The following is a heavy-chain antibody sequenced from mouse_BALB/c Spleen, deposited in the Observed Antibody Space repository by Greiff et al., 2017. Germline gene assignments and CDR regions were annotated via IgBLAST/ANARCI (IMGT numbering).Heavy chain of an antibody. CDR2: ISSGGSYT. Sequence: EVMLVESGGGLVKPGGSLKLSCAASGFTFSSYAMPWVRQTPEKRLEWVATISSGGSYTYYPDSVKGRFTISRDNAKNTLYLQMSSLRSEDAAMYYYARRGWDGWFAYWGQGTLVTVSA. V-gene: IGHV5-9-1*01. CDR1: GFTFSSYA. CDR3: ARRGWDGWFAY. J-gene: IGHJ3*01. D-gene: IGHD4-1*01.